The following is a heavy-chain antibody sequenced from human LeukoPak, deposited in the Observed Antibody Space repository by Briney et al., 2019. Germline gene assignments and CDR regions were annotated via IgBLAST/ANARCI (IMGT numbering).Heavy chain of an antibody. Sequence: GGSLRLSCAASGFTFSSYWMYWVRQGPGKGLVWASRINSDESNRSYADSVRGRFTISRDNAKNTLYLQMNSLRAEDMAVYYCIGGSYNSFDYWGQGTLVTVSS. CDR2: INSDESNR. V-gene: IGHV3-74*01. J-gene: IGHJ4*02. D-gene: IGHD1-1*01. CDR1: GFTFSSYW. CDR3: IGGSYNSFDY.